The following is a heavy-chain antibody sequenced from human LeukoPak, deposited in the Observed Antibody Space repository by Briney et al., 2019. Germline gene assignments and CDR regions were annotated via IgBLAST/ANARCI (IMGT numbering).Heavy chain of an antibody. CDR3: VRDFSTVTTAYLHH. CDR2: ISASGGTT. V-gene: IGHV3-23*01. J-gene: IGHJ1*01. CDR1: GFTFSSYA. D-gene: IGHD4-17*01. Sequence: GGSLRLSCVASGFTFSSYAMSWVRQAPGKGLEWVSGISASGGTTYYADSVKGRFTIFRDDAKNSLFLQMDSLRVEDTAMYYCVRDFSTVTTAYLHHWGQGTLLTVSS.